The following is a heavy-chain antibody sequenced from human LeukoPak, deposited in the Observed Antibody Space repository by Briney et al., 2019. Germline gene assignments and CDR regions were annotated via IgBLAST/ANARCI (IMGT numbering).Heavy chain of an antibody. D-gene: IGHD1-26*01. CDR3: ARRRDLYSGSYYPFDY. J-gene: IGHJ4*02. CDR1: GYSFTTYW. V-gene: IGHV5-51*01. Sequence: GESLKISCKASGYSFTTYWIGWVRQMPGKGLEWMGIIFPSNSNNRYSPSFEGQVTISADKSISTAYLQWSSLKASDTAMYYCARRRDLYSGSYYPFDYWGQGTLVTVSS. CDR2: IFPSNSNN.